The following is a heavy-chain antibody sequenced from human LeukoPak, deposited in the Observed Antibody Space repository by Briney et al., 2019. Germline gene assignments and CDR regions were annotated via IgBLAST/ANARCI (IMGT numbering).Heavy chain of an antibody. CDR3: ARISDDASDI. Sequence: SETLSLTCTVSGGSINSYYWSWIRQPAGKGLEWIGRIYISGSTTYIPSLKSRVTMSVDTSKNQFSLKLSSVTAADTAMYYCARISDDASDIWGQGTMVTVSS. CDR1: GGSINSYY. CDR2: IYISGST. J-gene: IGHJ3*02. V-gene: IGHV4-4*07.